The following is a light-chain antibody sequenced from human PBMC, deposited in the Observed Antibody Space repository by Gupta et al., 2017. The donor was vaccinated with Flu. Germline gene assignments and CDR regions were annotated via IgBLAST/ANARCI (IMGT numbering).Light chain of an antibody. J-gene: IGLJ3*02. Sequence: SYPLTQPPSVSVSPGQTARITCPGDALPKKHAYWYQQKAGQAPVLVIYEDSKRPSGIPERVSGYSSGTRATFTTNGAQGEDEADDYCYSTESSSNHWVFGGGTKLTVL. CDR1: ALPKKH. CDR3: YSTESSSNHWV. V-gene: IGLV3-10*01. CDR2: EDS.